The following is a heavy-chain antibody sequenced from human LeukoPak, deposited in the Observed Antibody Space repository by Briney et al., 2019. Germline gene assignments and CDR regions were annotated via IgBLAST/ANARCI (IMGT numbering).Heavy chain of an antibody. J-gene: IGHJ4*02. V-gene: IGHV1-2*02. D-gene: IGHD3-22*01. CDR1: GYTFTGYY. Sequence: GASVKVSCKASGYTFTGYYMHWVRQAPGQGLEWMGWINPNSGGTNYAQKFPGRVTMTRDTSISTAYMELSRLRSDDTAVYYCARAFSLYYYDSSGCSSYMDYWRQGTLVTVSS. CDR2: INPNSGGT. CDR3: ARAFSLYYYDSSGCSSYMDY.